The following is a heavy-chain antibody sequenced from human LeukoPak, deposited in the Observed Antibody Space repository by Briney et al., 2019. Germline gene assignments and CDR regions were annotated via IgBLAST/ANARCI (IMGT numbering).Heavy chain of an antibody. J-gene: IGHJ6*03. CDR1: GGSFSGYY. Sequence: SETLSLTCAVYGGSFSGYYWSWIRQPPGKGLEWIGEINHSGSTNYNPSLKSRVTISVGTSKNQFSLKLSSVTAADTAVYYCARGRPAVYYYYYYMDVWGKGTTVTVSS. CDR3: ARGRPAVYYYYYYMDV. D-gene: IGHD2-15*01. CDR2: INHSGST. V-gene: IGHV4-34*01.